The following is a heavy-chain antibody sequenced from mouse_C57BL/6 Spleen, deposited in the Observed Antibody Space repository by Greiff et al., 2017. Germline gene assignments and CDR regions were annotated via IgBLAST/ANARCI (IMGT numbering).Heavy chain of an antibody. CDR3: ARYDYDQDGFAY. J-gene: IGHJ3*01. CDR1: GYTFTSYW. V-gene: IGHV1-7*01. CDR2: INPSSGYN. D-gene: IGHD2-4*01. Sequence: VQLQQSGAELAKPGASVKLSCKASGYTFTSYWMHWVKQRPGQGLEWIGYINPSSGYNKYNQKLKDKAKLTSDKSSSTAYMQLSSLTYEYSAVYYCARYDYDQDGFAYWGQGTLGTVSA.